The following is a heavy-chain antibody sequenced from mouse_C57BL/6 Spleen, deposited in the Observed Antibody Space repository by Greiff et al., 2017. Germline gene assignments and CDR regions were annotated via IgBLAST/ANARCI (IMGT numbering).Heavy chain of an antibody. J-gene: IGHJ1*03. Sequence: QVQLQQPGAELVKPGASVKMSCKASGYTFTSYWITWVKQRPGQGLEWIGDIYPGSGSTNYNEKFKSKATLTVDTSSSTAYMQLSSLTSEDSAVYYCARGEANWDEAWYFDVWGTGTTVTVSS. D-gene: IGHD4-1*01. CDR2: IYPGSGST. CDR1: GYTFTSYW. V-gene: IGHV1-55*01. CDR3: ARGEANWDEAWYFDV.